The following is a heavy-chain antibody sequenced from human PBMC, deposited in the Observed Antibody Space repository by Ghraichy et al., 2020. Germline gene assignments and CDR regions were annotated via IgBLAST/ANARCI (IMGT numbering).Heavy chain of an antibody. V-gene: IGHV3-23*01. D-gene: IGHD2-2*02. CDR1: GITFTYYA. J-gene: IGHJ4*02. Sequence: GGSLRLSCEASGITFTYYAMTWVRQAPGKGLEWVSTIGGDGSTTFYADSVKGRFTISRDNSKNTLSLQMNNLRVDDTAIYYCAKVERDSKSYIESWGRGTLVTVSS. CDR2: IGGDGSTT. CDR3: AKVERDSKSYIES.